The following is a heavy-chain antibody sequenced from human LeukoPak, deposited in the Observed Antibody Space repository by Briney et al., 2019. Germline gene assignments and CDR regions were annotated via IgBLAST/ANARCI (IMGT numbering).Heavy chain of an antibody. D-gene: IGHD2-21*02. CDR3: ARGDWAPFDY. J-gene: IGHJ4*02. CDR2: ISGSGGST. Sequence: PGGSLRLSCAASGFTFSSYAMSWVRQAPGKGLEWVSAISGSGGSTYYADSVKGRFTISRDNAKSSLYLQIDSLRAEDTAVYYCARGDWAPFDYWGQGSLLTVSS. CDR1: GFTFSSYA. V-gene: IGHV3-23*01.